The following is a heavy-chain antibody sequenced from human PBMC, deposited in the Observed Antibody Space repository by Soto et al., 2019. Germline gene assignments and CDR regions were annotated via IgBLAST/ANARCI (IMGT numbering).Heavy chain of an antibody. CDR3: ARDRGYTYGFDF. CDR1: GFIFSRYS. CDR2: IGTSSSYI. V-gene: IGHV3-21*01. D-gene: IGHD5-18*01. J-gene: IGHJ4*02. Sequence: GGSLRLSCAVSGFIFSRYSMNWVRQAPGKGLEWVSFIGTSSSYIYDTDSVKGRFTISRDNTKNSLYLQMNSLRDEDTAVYHCARDRGYTYGFDFWGQGALVTVSS.